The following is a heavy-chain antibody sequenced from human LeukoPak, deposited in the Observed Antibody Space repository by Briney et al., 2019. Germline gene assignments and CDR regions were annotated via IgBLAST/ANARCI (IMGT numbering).Heavy chain of an antibody. J-gene: IGHJ4*02. Sequence: GGSLRLSCAASGFTFSSYAMSWVRQAPGKGLEWVANIKQDGSEKYYVDSVKGRFTISRDNAKNSLYLQKNSLRAEDTAVYYCAREPHCSGGSCYWDYFDYWGQGTLVTVSS. CDR3: AREPHCSGGSCYWDYFDY. V-gene: IGHV3-7*03. CDR1: GFTFSSYA. D-gene: IGHD2-15*01. CDR2: IKQDGSEK.